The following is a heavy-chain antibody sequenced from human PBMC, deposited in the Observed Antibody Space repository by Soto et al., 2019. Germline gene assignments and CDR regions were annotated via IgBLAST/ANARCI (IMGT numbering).Heavy chain of an antibody. Sequence: GGSLRLSCGASGFTFSSYAMHWVRQSPGKGLEWVAVISYDGSNKYYADSVKGRFTISRDNSKNTLYLQMNSLRAEDTAVYYCARVPVESIAARLSGPGTHYFDYWGQGTLVTVSS. V-gene: IGHV3-30-3*01. CDR1: GFTFSSYA. CDR3: ARVPVESIAARLSGPGTHYFDY. J-gene: IGHJ4*02. CDR2: ISYDGSNK. D-gene: IGHD6-6*01.